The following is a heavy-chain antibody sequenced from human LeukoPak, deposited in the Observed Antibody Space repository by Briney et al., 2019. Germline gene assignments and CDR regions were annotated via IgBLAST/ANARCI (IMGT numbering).Heavy chain of an antibody. CDR1: GFTFSSYG. V-gene: IGHV3-30*18. CDR3: AKDAARVSADYYFDY. CDR2: ISYDGGDI. D-gene: IGHD2-2*01. Sequence: GRSLRLSCAASGFTFSSYGMHWVRQAPGKGLEWVAVISYDGGDIYYADSVKGRFTISRDNSKNTLYLQMNSLRPEDTAVYYCAKDAARVSADYYFDYWGQGTLVTVSS. J-gene: IGHJ4*02.